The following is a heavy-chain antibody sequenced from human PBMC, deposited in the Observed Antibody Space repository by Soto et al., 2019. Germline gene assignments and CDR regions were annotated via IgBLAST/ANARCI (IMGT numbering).Heavy chain of an antibody. D-gene: IGHD2-21*02. CDR1: GGTFSSYA. CDR2: IIPIFGTA. CDR3: SRFPPPDCGGDCYY. Sequence: QVQLMQSGAEVKTPGSSMKVSCKASGGTFSSYAISSVRQAPGQGLEWMGGIIPIFGTANYAQKLQSRVPITEDESTSTAYMGLSSLRSEDPAVYYCSRFPPPDCGGDCYYWGQATLATVSS. J-gene: IGHJ4*02. V-gene: IGHV1-69*01.